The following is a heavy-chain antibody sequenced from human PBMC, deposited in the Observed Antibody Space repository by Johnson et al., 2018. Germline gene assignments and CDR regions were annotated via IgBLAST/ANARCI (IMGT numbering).Heavy chain of an antibody. CDR3: ARDASYDYGDYVLSYYYYMDV. D-gene: IGHD4-17*01. CDR1: GGTFSSYA. J-gene: IGHJ6*03. CDR2: IIPIFGTA. Sequence: QVQLVQSGAEVKKXGSSVKVSCKASGGTFSSYAISWVRQAPGQGLEWMGGIIPIFGTANYAQKFQGRVTITADESTSTAYMELSSLRSEDTAVYYCARDASYDYGDYVLSYYYYMDVWGKGTTVTVSS. V-gene: IGHV1-69*01.